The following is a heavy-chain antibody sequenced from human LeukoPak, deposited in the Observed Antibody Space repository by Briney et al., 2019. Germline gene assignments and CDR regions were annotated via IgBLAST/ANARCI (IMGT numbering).Heavy chain of an antibody. CDR3: ATLNWDDGEVSGFDH. J-gene: IGHJ5*02. Sequence: PGGSLRLSCTAPGFSFRNTWMSWVRQAPGKGLEWVANIKKDETEIYYADSVKGRFTISRDNAKRSLYLQMNVLRAADTAVYYCATLNWDDGEVSGFDHWGRGIMVTVSS. CDR1: GFSFRNTW. V-gene: IGHV3-7*01. D-gene: IGHD1-26*01. CDR2: IKKDETEI.